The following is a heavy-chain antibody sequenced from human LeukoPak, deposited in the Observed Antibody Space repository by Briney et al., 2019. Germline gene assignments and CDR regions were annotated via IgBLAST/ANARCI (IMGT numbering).Heavy chain of an antibody. CDR3: ARLGYCSSTSCYAAPHNWFDP. CDR1: GGSISSYY. Sequence: SETLSLTCTVSGGSISSYYWSWIRQPAGKGLEWIGRIYTSGSTNYNPSLKSRVTISVDTSKNQFSLKLSSVTAADTAVYYCARLGYCSSTSCYAAPHNWFDPWGQGTLVTVSS. V-gene: IGHV4-4*07. D-gene: IGHD2-2*01. CDR2: IYTSGST. J-gene: IGHJ5*02.